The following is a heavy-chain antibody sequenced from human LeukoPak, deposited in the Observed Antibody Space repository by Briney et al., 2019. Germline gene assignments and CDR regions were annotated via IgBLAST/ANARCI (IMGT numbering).Heavy chain of an antibody. CDR2: ISGSGGST. J-gene: IGHJ4*02. CDR1: GFTFSSYA. CDR3: AKDLHTSHCCLPFDY. D-gene: IGHD2-2*01. Sequence: PGVSLRLSCTVSGFTFSSYAMSWVRQAPGMGLEWVSSISGSGGSTYYADSVKGRFTISRDNSKNTLSLQMNSLRAEDTAVYYCAKDLHTSHCCLPFDYWGQGTLVTVSS. V-gene: IGHV3-23*01.